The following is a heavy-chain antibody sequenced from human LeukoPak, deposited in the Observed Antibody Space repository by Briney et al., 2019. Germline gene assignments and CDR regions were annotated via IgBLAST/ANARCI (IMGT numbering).Heavy chain of an antibody. CDR3: ARDPPPGYSSGWYGI. CDR1: GVNVRSKY. D-gene: IGHD6-19*01. CDR2: IYSGGST. V-gene: IGHV3-66*01. J-gene: IGHJ4*02. Sequence: AGYLRLSCADTGVNVRSKYMSWVRQVKKKGLEWVSVIYSGGSTYYADSVKGRFTISRDNSKNTRYLQMNSLRAEDTAVYYCARDPPPGYSSGWYGIWGQGTLVTVSS.